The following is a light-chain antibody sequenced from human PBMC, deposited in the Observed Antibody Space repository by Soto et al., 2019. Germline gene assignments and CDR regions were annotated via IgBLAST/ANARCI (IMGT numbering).Light chain of an antibody. CDR3: AAWDDSLNGWV. V-gene: IGLV1-47*02. J-gene: IGLJ3*02. Sequence: QSVLTQPPSASGTPGQRVTISCSGSSSNIASNYVYWYQHLPGTAPKRLIYGNNQRPSGVPDRFPGSKSGTSASLAISGLRPEDEADYYCAAWDDSLNGWVFGGGTKLTVL. CDR1: SSNIASNY. CDR2: GNN.